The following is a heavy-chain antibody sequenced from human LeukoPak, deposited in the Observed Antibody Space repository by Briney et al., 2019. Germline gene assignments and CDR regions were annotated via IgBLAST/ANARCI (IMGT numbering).Heavy chain of an antibody. CDR2: IGGSGGDT. CDR1: GFTLSTYA. V-gene: IGHV3-23*01. Sequence: GGSLRLSCVVSGFTLSTYAMSWVRQAPGKGLEWVSGIGGSGGDTFYADSVRGRFTVSRDNSKNTLFLQIDSLRTEDTAVYYCVPLGGLGYYQYGTDVWGRGTTVTVSS. J-gene: IGHJ6*02. CDR3: VPLGGLGYYQYGTDV. D-gene: IGHD3/OR15-3a*01.